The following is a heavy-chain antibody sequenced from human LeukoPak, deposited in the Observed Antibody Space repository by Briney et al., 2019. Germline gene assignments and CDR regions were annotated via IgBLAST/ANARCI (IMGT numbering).Heavy chain of an antibody. Sequence: GRSLRLSCAASGFTFSSYAMHWVRQAPGKGLEWVAVISYDGSNKYYADSVKGRFTISRDNSKNTLYLQMNSLRAEDTAVYYCARPTYYDFWSGYLNDAFDIWGQGTMVTVSS. V-gene: IGHV3-30*04. CDR3: ARPTYYDFWSGYLNDAFDI. J-gene: IGHJ3*02. CDR1: GFTFSSYA. CDR2: ISYDGSNK. D-gene: IGHD3-3*01.